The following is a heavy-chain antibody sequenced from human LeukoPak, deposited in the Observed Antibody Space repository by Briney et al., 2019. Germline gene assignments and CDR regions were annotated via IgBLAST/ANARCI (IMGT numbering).Heavy chain of an antibody. CDR1: GFTFSSYG. CDR2: ISYDGSNK. V-gene: IGHV3-30*18. CDR3: AKVRYFDNYYFDY. J-gene: IGHJ4*02. D-gene: IGHD3-9*01. Sequence: GRSLRLSCAASGFTFSSYGMHWVRQAPGKGLEWGAVISYDGSNKYYADSVKGRFTISRDNSKNTLYLQMNSLRAEDTAVYYCAKVRYFDNYYFDYWGQGTLVTVSS.